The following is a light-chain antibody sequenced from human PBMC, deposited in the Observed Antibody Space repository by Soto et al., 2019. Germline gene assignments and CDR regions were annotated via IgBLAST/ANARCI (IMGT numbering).Light chain of an antibody. CDR2: DAS. V-gene: IGKV1-33*01. CDR1: QDIRHY. CDR3: QQYDNLLLT. J-gene: IGKJ4*01. Sequence: DIQMTQSPSSLSASVGDRVIITCQASQDIRHYLNWYQQKPGIAPQLLIYDASNLETGVPSRFSGRGSGTDFTFTISSLQPEDTATYYCQQYDNLLLTFGGGTKVEIK.